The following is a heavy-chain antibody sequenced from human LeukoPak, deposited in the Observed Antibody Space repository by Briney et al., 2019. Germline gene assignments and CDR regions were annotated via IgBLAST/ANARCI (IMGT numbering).Heavy chain of an antibody. J-gene: IGHJ4*02. CDR2: IIPIFGTA. CDR1: GYTFTDYY. CDR3: ARGYYYDSSGYFPRVTPIDY. V-gene: IGHV1-69*13. D-gene: IGHD3-22*01. Sequence: SVKVSCKASGYTFTDYYMHWVRQAPGQGLEWMGGIIPIFGTANYAQKFQGRVTITADESTSTAYMELSSLRSEDTAVYYCARGYYYDSSGYFPRVTPIDYWGQGTLVTVSS.